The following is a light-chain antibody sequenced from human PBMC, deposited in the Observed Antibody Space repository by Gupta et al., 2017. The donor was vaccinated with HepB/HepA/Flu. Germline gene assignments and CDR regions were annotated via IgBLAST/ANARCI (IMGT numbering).Light chain of an antibody. CDR2: AAS. V-gene: IGKV3-15*01. CDR1: QSITTY. J-gene: IGKJ2*01. Sequence: EIMMTQSPATLSVSPGERATLSCRASQSITTYLAWYQQKPGQAPRLLIYAASARATGVPARFSGSGSGTDFTLTINSLQSEDSALYYCQQYSTWPPRYTFGQGTKLEIK. CDR3: QQYSTWPPRYT.